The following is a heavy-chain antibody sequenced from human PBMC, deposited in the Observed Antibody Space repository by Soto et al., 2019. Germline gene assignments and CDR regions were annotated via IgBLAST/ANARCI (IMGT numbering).Heavy chain of an antibody. D-gene: IGHD1-26*01. V-gene: IGHV4-30-2*01. CDR1: GGSISSGGYS. CDR3: ASLMGPTALDAFDL. CDR2: IYHSGST. J-gene: IGHJ3*01. Sequence: PSETLSLTCAVSGGSISSGGYSWSWIRQPPGKGLEWIGYIYHSGSTYYNPSLKSRVTISVDRSKNQFSLKLSSVTAADTAVYYWASLMGPTALDAFDLWGQGTMVTVSS.